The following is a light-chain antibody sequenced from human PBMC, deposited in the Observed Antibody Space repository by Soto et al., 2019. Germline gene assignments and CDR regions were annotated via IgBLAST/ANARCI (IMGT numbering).Light chain of an antibody. CDR2: DVS. Sequence: QSALTQPRSVSGSPGQSVTISCTGTSSDVGGYNFVSWYQQHPGKAPKLMIYDVSKRPSGVPDRFSGSKSGSTASLTISGLRAEDEADYYCCSYAGTYPWVFGGGTKLTVL. V-gene: IGLV2-11*01. CDR3: CSYAGTYPWV. J-gene: IGLJ2*01. CDR1: SSDVGGYNF.